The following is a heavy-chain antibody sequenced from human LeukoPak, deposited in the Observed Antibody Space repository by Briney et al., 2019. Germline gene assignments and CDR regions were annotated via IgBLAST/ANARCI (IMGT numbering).Heavy chain of an antibody. CDR1: GGTFSSYA. CDR2: IIPIFGTA. D-gene: IGHD3-3*02. V-gene: IGHV1-69*13. CDR3: ARDASPEVIFGTQWFDP. Sequence: GASVKVSCKASGGTFSSYAISWVRQAPGQGLEWMGGIIPIFGTANYAQKFQGRVTITADESTSTAYMELRTLRSDDTAVYYCARDASPEVIFGTQWFDPWGQGTLVTVSS. J-gene: IGHJ5*02.